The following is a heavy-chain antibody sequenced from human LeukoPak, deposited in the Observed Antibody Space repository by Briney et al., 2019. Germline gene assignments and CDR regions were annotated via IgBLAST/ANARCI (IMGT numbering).Heavy chain of an antibody. CDR2: INWNGGST. V-gene: IGHV3-20*04. Sequence: GGSLRLSCAASGFTFDDYGMSWVRQAPGKGLEWGSGINWNGGSTGYADSVKGRFTISRDNAKSSLYLQMNSLRAEDTALYYCASSGAVAGGDYWGQGTLVTVSS. CDR1: GFTFDDYG. CDR3: ASSGAVAGGDY. D-gene: IGHD6-19*01. J-gene: IGHJ4*02.